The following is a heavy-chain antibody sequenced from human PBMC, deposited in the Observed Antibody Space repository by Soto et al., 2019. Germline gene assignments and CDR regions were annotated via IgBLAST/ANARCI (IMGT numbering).Heavy chain of an antibody. Sequence: SETLSLTCSVSGAALNSGNYYWSWIRQVPGKGLEWIGHIYVTGAVDYNPSLRDRITISQDTSERQFSLNLRLVTAADTAVYYCARLRIATNNYKWFDPRGQGTLVTVSS. V-gene: IGHV4-31*03. D-gene: IGHD2-21*01. CDR3: ARLRIATNNYKWFDP. CDR2: IYVTGAV. CDR1: GAALNSGNYY. J-gene: IGHJ5*02.